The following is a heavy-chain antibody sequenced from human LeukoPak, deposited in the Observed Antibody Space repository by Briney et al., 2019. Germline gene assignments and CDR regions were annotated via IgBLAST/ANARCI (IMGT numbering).Heavy chain of an antibody. D-gene: IGHD3-22*01. Sequence: GGSLRLSCAASGFTFSSYWMSWVRQAPGKGLEWVANIKQDGSEKYYVDSVKGRFTISRDNAKNSLYLQMNSLRAEDTAVYYCARRGVNYYDSSGYYSLCYWGQGTLVTVSS. J-gene: IGHJ4*02. V-gene: IGHV3-7*01. CDR1: GFTFSSYW. CDR2: IKQDGSEK. CDR3: ARRGVNYYDSSGYYSLCY.